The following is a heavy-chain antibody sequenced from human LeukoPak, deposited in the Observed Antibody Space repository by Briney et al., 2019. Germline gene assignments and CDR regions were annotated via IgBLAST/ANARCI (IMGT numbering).Heavy chain of an antibody. CDR3: AKTHHSSGWYYFDY. CDR2: ISWNSGSI. V-gene: IGHV3-9*01. J-gene: IGHJ4*02. CDR1: GFTFDDYA. Sequence: GGSLRLSCAASGFTFDDYAMHWVRHAPGKGLEWVSGISWNSGSIGYADSVKGRFTISRDNAKNSLYLQMNSLRAEDTALYYCAKTHHSSGWYYFDYWGQGTLVTVSS. D-gene: IGHD6-19*01.